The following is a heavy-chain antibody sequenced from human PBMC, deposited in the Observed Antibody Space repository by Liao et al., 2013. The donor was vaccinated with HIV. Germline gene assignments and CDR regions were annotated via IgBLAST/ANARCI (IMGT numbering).Heavy chain of an antibody. CDR2: IYTSGNT. D-gene: IGHD3-10*01. CDR1: GVSIRSSDDY. CDR3: ARLRRSGKHN. Sequence: QVQLQESGPGLVKPSETLSLTCAVSGVSIRSSDDYWGWLRQPAGKGLEWLGRIYTSGNTDYNPSLKSRLTISLDTANNQFSLKLRSVTAADTAVYYCARLRRSGKHNWGQGILVTVSS. V-gene: IGHV4-61*02. J-gene: IGHJ4*02.